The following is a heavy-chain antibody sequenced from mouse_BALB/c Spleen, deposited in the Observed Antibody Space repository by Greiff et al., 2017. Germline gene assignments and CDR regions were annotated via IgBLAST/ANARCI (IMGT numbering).Heavy chain of an antibody. V-gene: IGHV14-3*02. J-gene: IGHJ3*01. Sequence: VQLKESGAELVKPGASVKLSCTASGFNIKDTYMHWVKQRPEQGLEWIGRIDPANGNTKYDPKFQGKATITADTSSNTAYLQLSSLTSEDTAVYYCARRGPYYDPFAYWGQGTLVTVSA. D-gene: IGHD2-10*01. CDR3: ARRGPYYDPFAY. CDR2: IDPANGNT. CDR1: GFNIKDTY.